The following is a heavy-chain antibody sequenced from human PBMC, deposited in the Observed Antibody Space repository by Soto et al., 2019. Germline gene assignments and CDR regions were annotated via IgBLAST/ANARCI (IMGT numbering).Heavy chain of an antibody. CDR3: VKGGYIYADSAFDI. V-gene: IGHV3-64*05. J-gene: IGHJ3*02. D-gene: IGHD5-18*01. CDR2: ISSNGDDI. Sequence: GGSLRLSCSASGFIFSSYTMYWVRQAPGKGLEFVSAISSNGDDIYYAGSVKGRFTISRVNSKRTLYVQMSSLRPEDTAVYYCVKGGYIYADSAFDIWGRGTMVTVSS. CDR1: GFIFSSYT.